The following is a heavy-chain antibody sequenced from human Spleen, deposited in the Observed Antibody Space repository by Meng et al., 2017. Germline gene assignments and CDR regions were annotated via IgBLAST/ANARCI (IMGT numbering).Heavy chain of an antibody. CDR3: ARDTVSNYFDY. Sequence: ESLKISCTVSGYSISSGYYWGWIRQPPGKGLEWIGNIYHSGDTYYNPSLKSRVTISIDTSKNQFSLKLSSVTAADTAVYYCARDTVSNYFDYWGQGALVTVSS. CDR2: IYHSGDT. J-gene: IGHJ4*02. V-gene: IGHV4-38-2*02. CDR1: GYSISSGYY. D-gene: IGHD4-11*01.